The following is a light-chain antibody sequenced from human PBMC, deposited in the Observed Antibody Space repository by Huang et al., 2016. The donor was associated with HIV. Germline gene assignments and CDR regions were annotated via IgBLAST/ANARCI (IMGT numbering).Light chain of an antibody. V-gene: IGKV1-33*01. CDR3: QQYDYFPYT. CDR2: DES. J-gene: IGKJ2*01. CDR1: QDISNY. Sequence: DIQMTQSPSSLSASVGDRVTITCQASQDISNYLNWFQQKPGKAPKRLIDDESNLQSGVPSRFSGSGSGTDFSLTISGLQPEDIATYYCQQYDYFPYTFGQGTRLDIK.